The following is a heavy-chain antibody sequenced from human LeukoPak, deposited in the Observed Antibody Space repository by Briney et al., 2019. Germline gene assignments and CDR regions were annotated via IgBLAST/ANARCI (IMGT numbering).Heavy chain of an antibody. J-gene: IGHJ4*02. CDR3: ARHRYYMITFGGVIGYYLDY. D-gene: IGHD3-16*02. CDR1: GYSISSGYY. Sequence: PSETLSLTCAVSGYSISSGYYWGWIRQPPGKGLEWIGSIYRSGSIYYNPSLKSRVTISVDTSKNQFSLKLSSVTAADTAVYYCARHRYYMITFGGVIGYYLDYWGQGTLVTVSS. V-gene: IGHV4-38-2*01. CDR2: IYRSGSI.